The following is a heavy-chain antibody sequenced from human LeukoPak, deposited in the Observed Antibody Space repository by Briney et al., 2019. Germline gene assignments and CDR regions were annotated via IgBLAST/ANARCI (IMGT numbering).Heavy chain of an antibody. V-gene: IGHV3-74*01. CDR1: GFSFSVYW. J-gene: IGHJ4*02. D-gene: IGHD3-3*01. CDR3: ARGGITIFGVVLPPDY. CDR2: IKTDGSIT. Sequence: PGGSLRLSCAASGFSFSVYWMHWVRQAPGKGPVWVSRIKTDGSITDYADFVKGRFTISRDNAKNTLYLQMNSLRAEDTALYYCARGGITIFGVVLPPDYWGQGTLVTVSS.